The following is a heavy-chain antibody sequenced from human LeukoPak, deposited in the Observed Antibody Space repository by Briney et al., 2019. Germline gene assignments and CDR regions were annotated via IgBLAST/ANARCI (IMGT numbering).Heavy chain of an antibody. V-gene: IGHV4-34*01. D-gene: IGHD3-22*01. Sequence: SETLSLTCAVYGGSFSGYYWSWIRQPPGKGLEWIGSIYHSGSTYYNPSLKSRVTISVDTSKNQFSLKLSSVTAADTAVYYCARGRDSRGYQFMGFDSWGQGNLVTVSS. CDR2: IYHSGST. CDR1: GGSFSGYY. J-gene: IGHJ4*02. CDR3: ARGRDSRGYQFMGFDS.